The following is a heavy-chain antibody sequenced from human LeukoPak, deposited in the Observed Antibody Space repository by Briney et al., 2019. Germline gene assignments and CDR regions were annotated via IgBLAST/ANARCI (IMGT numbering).Heavy chain of an antibody. CDR2: ISDSATTT. J-gene: IGHJ4*02. D-gene: IGHD4-17*01. CDR1: GFTFSSYA. CDR3: ANNGEYGDPDY. V-gene: IGHV3-23*01. Sequence: PGGSLRLSCAASGFTFSSYAMSWVRQAPGKGLEWVSAISDSATTTYHADSVKGRFTISRDNSKNTLYLQMNSLRAEDTAVYYCANNGEYGDPDYWGQGTLVTVSS.